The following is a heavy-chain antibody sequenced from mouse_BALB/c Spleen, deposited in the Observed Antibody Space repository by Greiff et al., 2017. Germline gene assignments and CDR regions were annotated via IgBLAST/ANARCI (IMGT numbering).Heavy chain of an antibody. D-gene: IGHD3-2*01. CDR2: INPSTGYT. V-gene: IGHV1-7*01. CDR3: ARDSSGYIYAMDY. Sequence: VQLQESGAELAKPGASVKMSCKASGYTFTSYWMHWVKQRPGQGLEWIGYINPSTGYTEYNQKFKDKATLTADKSSSTAYMQLSSLTSEDSAVYYCARDSSGYIYAMDYWGQGTSVTVSS. J-gene: IGHJ4*01. CDR1: GYTFTSYW.